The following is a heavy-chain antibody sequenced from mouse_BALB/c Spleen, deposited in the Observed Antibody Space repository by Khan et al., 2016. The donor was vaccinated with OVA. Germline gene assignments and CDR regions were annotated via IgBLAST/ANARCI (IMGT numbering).Heavy chain of an antibody. Sequence: QVQLQQSGPELVKPGASVRISCKASGYTFTTYYIHWVKQRPGQGLEWIGWIYPGNVNSKYNEKFKGKATLTTDKSSSTAYLQLSSLTSEDSAVYFWARDDYCVGSAMAYWGQGTSVTVSS. V-gene: IGHV1S56*01. D-gene: IGHD2-4*01. CDR1: GYTFTTYY. J-gene: IGHJ4*01. CDR2: IYPGNVNS. CDR3: ARDDYCVGSAMAY.